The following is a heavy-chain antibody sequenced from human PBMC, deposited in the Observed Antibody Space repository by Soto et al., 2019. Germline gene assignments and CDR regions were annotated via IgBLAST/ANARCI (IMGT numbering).Heavy chain of an antibody. CDR3: ARDRHYDILTGYYYYGMDV. Sequence: GGSLRLSCAASGFTVSSNYMSWVRQAPGSQLDWLSVIYICGSTYYADSVTGRCTISRDNSKNTLYLQMNSLRAEDTAVYYCARDRHYDILTGYYYYGMDVWGQGTTVTVSS. CDR1: GFTVSSNY. D-gene: IGHD3-9*01. J-gene: IGHJ6*02. CDR2: IYICGST. V-gene: IGHV3-53*01.